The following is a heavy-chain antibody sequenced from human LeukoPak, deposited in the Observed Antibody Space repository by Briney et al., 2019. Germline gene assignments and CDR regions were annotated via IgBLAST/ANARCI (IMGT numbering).Heavy chain of an antibody. D-gene: IGHD3-22*01. Sequence: SETLSLTCTVSGASFSSGGYYWSWIRQHPGKGLEWIVHIYSSGATYYSPSLKSRVTISVDTSKNQFSLKLSSVTAADTAVYYCARDYSDYYDSSGHLGGWFDPWDQGTLVTVSS. J-gene: IGHJ5*02. CDR3: ARDYSDYYDSSGHLGGWFDP. V-gene: IGHV4-31*03. CDR2: IYSSGAT. CDR1: GASFSSGGYY.